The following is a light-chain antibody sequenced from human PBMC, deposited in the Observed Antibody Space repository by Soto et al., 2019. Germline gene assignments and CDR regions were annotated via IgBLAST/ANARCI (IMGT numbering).Light chain of an antibody. V-gene: IGKV3-20*01. J-gene: IGKJ4*01. Sequence: NVFAQSPGTPSFSPREKDTLSCRASQSVSSSYLAWYQQKPGQAPRLLIYGASSRATGIPDRFSGSGSGTDFTLTISRLEPEDFAVYYCQQYGSSPLTFGGGTKVDI. CDR2: GAS. CDR3: QQYGSSPLT. CDR1: QSVSSSY.